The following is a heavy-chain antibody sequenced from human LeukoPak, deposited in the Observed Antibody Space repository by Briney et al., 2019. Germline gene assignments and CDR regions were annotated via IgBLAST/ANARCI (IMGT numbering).Heavy chain of an antibody. V-gene: IGHV4-34*01. CDR2: INHSGST. CDR3: ARGGGWYVRWFDP. CDR1: GGSFSGYY. D-gene: IGHD6-19*01. Sequence: PSETLSLTCAVYGGSFSGYYWSWIRQPPGKGLEWIGEINHSGSTNYNPSLKSRVTISVDTSKNQFSLKLSSVTAADTAVYYCARGGGWYVRWFDPWGQGTLVTVSS. J-gene: IGHJ5*02.